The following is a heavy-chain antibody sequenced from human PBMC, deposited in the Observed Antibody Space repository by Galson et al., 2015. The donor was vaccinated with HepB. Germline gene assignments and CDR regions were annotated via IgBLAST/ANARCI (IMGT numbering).Heavy chain of an antibody. CDR3: APIS. J-gene: IGHJ4*02. Sequence: SLRLSCAASGFTFITYGMHWVRQAPGKGLEWVASIWYDGSNKYYADSVKGRFTISRDNGKNTIYLQMNSLRPDDTAMYYCAPISRGQGTLVTVSS. CDR2: IWYDGSNK. CDR1: GFTFITYG. V-gene: IGHV3-30*02.